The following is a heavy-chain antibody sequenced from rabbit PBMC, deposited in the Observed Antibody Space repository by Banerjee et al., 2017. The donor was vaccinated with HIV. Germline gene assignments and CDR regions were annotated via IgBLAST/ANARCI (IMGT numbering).Heavy chain of an antibody. D-gene: IGHD2-1*01. CDR1: GFSFSSSHY. CDR3: ARNLHHISSL. Sequence: QSLEESGGDLVKPGASLTLTCTASGFSFSSSHYMCWVRQAPGKGLEWIACTYTGSSDSTYYASWATGRFTISKTSSTTVTLQMTSLTAADTATYFCARNLHHISSLWGQGTLVTVS. J-gene: IGHJ3*01. V-gene: IGHV1S40*01. CDR2: TYTGSSDST.